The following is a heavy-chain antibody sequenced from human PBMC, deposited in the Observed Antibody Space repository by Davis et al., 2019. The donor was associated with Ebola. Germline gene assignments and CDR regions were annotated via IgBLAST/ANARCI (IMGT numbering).Heavy chain of an antibody. D-gene: IGHD3-10*01. CDR1: GGSISSYY. CDR2: LYYSGST. Sequence: PGGSLRLSCTVSGGSISSYYWGWIRQPPGKGLEWIGSLYYSGSTYYNPSLKSRVTISVDTSKNEFSLKLSSVTAADTAVYYCARLSTVRGVGVGYWGQGTLVTVSS. V-gene: IGHV4-39*01. J-gene: IGHJ4*02. CDR3: ARLSTVRGVGVGY.